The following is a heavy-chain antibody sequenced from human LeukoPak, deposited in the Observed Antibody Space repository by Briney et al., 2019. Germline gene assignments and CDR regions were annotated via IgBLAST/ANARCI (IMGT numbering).Heavy chain of an antibody. D-gene: IGHD1-14*01. CDR2: IYYSGST. CDR3: ATGDRLGPYYYYYGMDV. CDR1: GGFISSSSYY. Sequence: PSETLSLTCTVSGGFISSSSYYWGWIRQPPGKGLEWIGSIYYSGSTYYNPSLKSRVTISVDTSKNQFSLKLSSVTAADTAVYYCATGDRLGPYYYYYGMDVWGQGTTVTVSS. J-gene: IGHJ6*02. V-gene: IGHV4-39*01.